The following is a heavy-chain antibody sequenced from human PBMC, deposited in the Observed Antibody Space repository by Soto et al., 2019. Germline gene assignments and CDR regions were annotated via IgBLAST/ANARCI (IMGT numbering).Heavy chain of an antibody. D-gene: IGHD6-13*01. CDR3: ARQKGSSSWYWDYYYGMDV. CDR2: IYPGDSDT. Sequence: GESLKISCKGSGYSFTSYWIGWVRQMPGKGLEWMGIIYPGDSDTRYSPSFQGQGTISAEKSISTAYLQWSSLKASDTAMYNGARQKGSSSWYWDYYYGMDVWGQGTTVTVSS. V-gene: IGHV5-51*01. J-gene: IGHJ6*02. CDR1: GYSFTSYW.